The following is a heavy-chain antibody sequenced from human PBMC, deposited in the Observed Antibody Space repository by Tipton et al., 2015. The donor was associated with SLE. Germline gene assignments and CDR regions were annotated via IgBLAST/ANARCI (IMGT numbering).Heavy chain of an antibody. CDR1: GFTVSSNY. CDR2: IYSGGST. J-gene: IGHJ4*02. CDR3: AREADYYDSSGFDY. V-gene: IGHV3-66*02. Sequence: GSLRLSCAASGFTVSSNYMSWVRQAPGKGLEWVSVIYSGGSTYYADSVKGRFTISRDNSKNTLYLQMNSLRAEDTAVYYCAREADYYDSSGFDYWGQGTLVPVSS. D-gene: IGHD3-22*01.